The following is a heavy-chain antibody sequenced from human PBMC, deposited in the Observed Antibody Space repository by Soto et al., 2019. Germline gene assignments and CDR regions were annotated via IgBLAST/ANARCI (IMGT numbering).Heavy chain of an antibody. J-gene: IGHJ4*02. CDR1: GFTFSSYA. V-gene: IGHV3-23*01. D-gene: IGHD3-16*02. Sequence: HPGGSLRLSCAASGFTFSSYAMSWVRQAPGKGLEWVSAISGSGGSTYYADSVKGRFAISRDNSKNTLYLQMNSLRAEDTAVYYCAKDYGINRMHLGELSFVDYWGQGTLVTVAS. CDR3: AKDYGINRMHLGELSFVDY. CDR2: ISGSGGST.